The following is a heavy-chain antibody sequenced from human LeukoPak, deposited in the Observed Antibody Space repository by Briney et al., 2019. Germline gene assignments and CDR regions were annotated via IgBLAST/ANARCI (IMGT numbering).Heavy chain of an antibody. CDR1: GGSISSGSYY. D-gene: IGHD3-10*01. V-gene: IGHV4-61*02. Sequence: PSQTLSLTCTVSGGSISSGSYYWSWIRQPAGKGLEWIGRIYTSGSTNYNPSLKSRVTISVDTSKNQFSLKLSSVTAADTAVYYCARDGPYGSGSYILGWYFDLWGRGTLVTVSS. J-gene: IGHJ2*01. CDR3: ARDGPYGSGSYILGWYFDL. CDR2: IYTSGST.